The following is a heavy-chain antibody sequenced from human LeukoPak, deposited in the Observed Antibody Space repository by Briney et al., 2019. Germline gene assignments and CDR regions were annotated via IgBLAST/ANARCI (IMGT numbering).Heavy chain of an antibody. Sequence: SSETPSLTRTVSGYSISSGYYWGWIRQPPGKGLEWIGSIYHSGSTYYNPSLKSRVTISVDTSKNQFSLKLSSVTAADTAVYYCAREYCSGTSCYLFDYWGQGTLVTVSS. CDR3: AREYCSGTSCYLFDY. CDR2: IYHSGST. CDR1: GYSISSGYY. V-gene: IGHV4-38-2*02. D-gene: IGHD2-2*01. J-gene: IGHJ4*02.